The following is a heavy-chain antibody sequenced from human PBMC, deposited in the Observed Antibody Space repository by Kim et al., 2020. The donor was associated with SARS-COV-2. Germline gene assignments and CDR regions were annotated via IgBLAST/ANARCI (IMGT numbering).Heavy chain of an antibody. Sequence: SPSFQGQVTISADKSISTAYLQWSSLKASDTAMYYCASTLSGSSTPYFDYWGQGTLVTVSS. J-gene: IGHJ4*02. V-gene: IGHV5-51*01. D-gene: IGHD1-26*01. CDR3: ASTLSGSSTPYFDY.